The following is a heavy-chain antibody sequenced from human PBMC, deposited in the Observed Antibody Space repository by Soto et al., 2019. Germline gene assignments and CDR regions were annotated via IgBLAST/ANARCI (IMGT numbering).Heavy chain of an antibody. V-gene: IGHV4-34*01. CDR2: IHLSGRV. J-gene: IGHJ5*02. D-gene: IGHD1-26*01. CDR1: GGSFSDYY. CDR3: ARTPTRGASAWLDP. Sequence: QVQLQQWGSGLLKPSETLSLTCAIYGGSFSDYYWHWIRQSPGKGLEWIGEIHLSGRVNFTPSLTSRTSLSMDTSRNQFFLTLRSVTAADTAVYFCARTPTRGASAWLDPWGRGHRVTVSS.